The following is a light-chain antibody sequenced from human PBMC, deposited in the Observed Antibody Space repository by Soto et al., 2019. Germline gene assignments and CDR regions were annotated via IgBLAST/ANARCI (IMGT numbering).Light chain of an antibody. Sequence: EIVLTHSPATLSLSPGERATLSCRASQSVGSYLAWFPQKPGQAPRLLIYDATNRATGIPARFNGSGSGTDFTLTISSLEPEDFAVYYCQQRRSWPRAFGQGTKVDIK. CDR1: QSVGSY. J-gene: IGKJ1*01. CDR2: DAT. CDR3: QQRRSWPRA. V-gene: IGKV3-11*01.